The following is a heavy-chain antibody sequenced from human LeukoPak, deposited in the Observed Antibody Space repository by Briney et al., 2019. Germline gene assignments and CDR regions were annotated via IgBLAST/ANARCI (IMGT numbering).Heavy chain of an antibody. Sequence: GGSLRLSCAASGLTFSSYAMHWVRQAPGKGLEWVAVISIDASYKYYGDSVKGRFTISRDNSKNTLYLQMNSLRSDDTAMYYCARGPSSGWYTFDYWGQGTLVTVSS. V-gene: IGHV3-30-3*01. D-gene: IGHD6-19*01. CDR3: ARGPSSGWYTFDY. J-gene: IGHJ4*02. CDR2: ISIDASYK. CDR1: GLTFSSYA.